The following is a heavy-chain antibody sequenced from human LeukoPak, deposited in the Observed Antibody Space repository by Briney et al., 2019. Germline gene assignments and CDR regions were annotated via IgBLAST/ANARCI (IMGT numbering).Heavy chain of an antibody. Sequence: PGGSLRLSCAVSGFTFSSYEMNWVGQAPGKGLEWVSYISSGGSAIYYADSVRGRFTISRDNARNSLYLQMNSLRIEDTAVYYCVSEYRNGVDYWGQGIPVTVSS. V-gene: IGHV3-48*03. J-gene: IGHJ4*02. CDR3: VSEYRNGVDY. D-gene: IGHD2-8*01. CDR1: GFTFSSYE. CDR2: ISSGGSAI.